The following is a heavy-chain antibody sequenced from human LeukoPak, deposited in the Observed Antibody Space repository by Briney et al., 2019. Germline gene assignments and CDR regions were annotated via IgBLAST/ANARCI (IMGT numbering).Heavy chain of an antibody. Sequence: GGSLRLSCAASGFTFSSYGMHWVRQAPGKGLEWVAVISYDGSNKYYADSVKGRFTISRDNAKNSLYLQMNSLRAEDTAVYYCARDLWFGEPYDYWGQGTLVTVSS. V-gene: IGHV3-30*03. CDR3: ARDLWFGEPYDY. D-gene: IGHD3-10*01. CDR2: ISYDGSNK. J-gene: IGHJ4*02. CDR1: GFTFSSYG.